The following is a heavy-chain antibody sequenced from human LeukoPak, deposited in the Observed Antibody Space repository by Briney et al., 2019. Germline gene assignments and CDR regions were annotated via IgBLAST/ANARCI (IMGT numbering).Heavy chain of an antibody. D-gene: IGHD1-7*01. CDR1: GFTFSSYW. Sequence: GGSLRLSCAASGFTFSSYWMSWVRRAPGKGLQWVANINQDGSEKNYVDSVKGRFTMSRDNAKNSLYLQMDSLRAEDTAVYYCAREDNWNYEDYWGQGILVTVSS. CDR2: INQDGSEK. CDR3: AREDNWNYEDY. V-gene: IGHV3-7*01. J-gene: IGHJ4*02.